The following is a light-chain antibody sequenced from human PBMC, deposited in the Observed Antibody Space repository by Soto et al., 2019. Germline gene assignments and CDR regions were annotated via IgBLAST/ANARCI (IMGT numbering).Light chain of an antibody. V-gene: IGLV2-11*01. CDR2: DVT. CDR3: CSYAGSYSFV. CDR1: SSDVGGYNY. J-gene: IGLJ1*01. Sequence: QSALTQPRSVSGSTGQSVTISCTGTSSDVGGYNYVSWYQQHPGKAPKLMIYDVTKRPSGVPDRFSGSKSDNTASLTISGLQAEYEADYYCCSYAGSYSFVFGTGTKLTVL.